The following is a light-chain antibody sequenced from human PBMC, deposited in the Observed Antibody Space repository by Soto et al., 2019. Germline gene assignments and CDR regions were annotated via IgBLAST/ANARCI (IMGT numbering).Light chain of an antibody. CDR2: GAS. J-gene: IGKJ5*01. Sequence: EIVLTQSPGTLSLSPGERATLSCRASQSVSSSYLAWYQQKPGQAPRLLIYGASSRATGIPDRFSGSGSETDFTLTISRLEPEDFAVYYCQQYGSSPITFCQGTLLEIK. CDR3: QQYGSSPIT. V-gene: IGKV3-20*01. CDR1: QSVSSSY.